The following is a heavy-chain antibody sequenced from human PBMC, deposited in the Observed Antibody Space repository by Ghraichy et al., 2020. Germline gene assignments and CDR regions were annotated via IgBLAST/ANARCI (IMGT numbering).Heavy chain of an antibody. CDR1: GFNFRSYW. J-gene: IGHJ5*02. V-gene: IGHV3-74*01. CDR2: INNDGSAT. D-gene: IGHD4-17*01. CDR3: ARDISTGYFDP. Sequence: GESLNISCAASGFNFRSYWMHWVRQAPGKGLVWVSRINNDGSATDYADSVWGRLTISRDNAKNILYLQMNSLRAEDTAVYYCARDISTGYFDPWGQGTLVTVSS.